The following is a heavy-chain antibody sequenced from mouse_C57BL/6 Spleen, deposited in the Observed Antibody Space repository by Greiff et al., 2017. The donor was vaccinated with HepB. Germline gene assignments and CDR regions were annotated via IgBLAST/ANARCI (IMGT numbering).Heavy chain of an antibody. CDR3: ARSPDVDYYAMDY. CDR1: GYTFTSYW. V-gene: IGHV1-64*01. CDR2: IHPNSGST. Sequence: QVQLQQPGAELVKPGASVKLSCKASGYTFTSYWMHWVKQRPGQGLEWIGMIHPNSGSTNYNEKFKSKATLTVDKSSSTAYMQLSSLTSEDSAVYYCARSPDVDYYAMDYWGQGTSVTVSS. J-gene: IGHJ4*01.